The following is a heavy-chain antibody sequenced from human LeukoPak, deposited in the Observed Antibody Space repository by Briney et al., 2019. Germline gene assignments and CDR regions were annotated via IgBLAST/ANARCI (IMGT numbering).Heavy chain of an antibody. D-gene: IGHD3-9*01. J-gene: IGHJ4*02. Sequence: QPGGSLRLSCAASGFTFSSYSMNWVRQAPGKGLEWVSYISSSSSTIYYADSVKGRFTISRDNAKNSLYLQMNSLRAEDTAVYYCARVMREFYDILTGSARVVASDYWGQGTLVTVSS. CDR2: ISSSSSTI. CDR3: ARVMREFYDILTGSARVVASDY. V-gene: IGHV3-48*04. CDR1: GFTFSSYS.